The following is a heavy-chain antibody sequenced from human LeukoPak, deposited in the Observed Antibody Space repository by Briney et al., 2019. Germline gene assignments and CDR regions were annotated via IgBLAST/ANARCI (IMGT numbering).Heavy chain of an antibody. V-gene: IGHV3-23*01. CDR2: ISGSGGST. CDR1: GFTFSSYA. Sequence: PGGSLRLSCAASGFTFSSYAMSWVRQAPGKGLEWVSAISGSGGSTYYADSVKGRFTISRDNSKNTLYLQMNSLRAEDTAVYYCAKNQDIVVVPVAEPLDYWGQGTLVTVSS. D-gene: IGHD2-2*01. J-gene: IGHJ4*02. CDR3: AKNQDIVVVPVAEPLDY.